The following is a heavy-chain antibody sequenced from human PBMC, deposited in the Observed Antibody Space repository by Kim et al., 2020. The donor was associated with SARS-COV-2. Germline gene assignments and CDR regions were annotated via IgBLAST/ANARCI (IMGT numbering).Heavy chain of an antibody. CDR1: GFTFSSYA. D-gene: IGHD2-15*01. CDR2: ISGSGGST. CDR3: ANFVVEEYYFDY. Sequence: GGSLRLSCAASGFTFSSYAMSWVRQAPGKGLEWVSAISGSGGSTYYADSVKGRFTISRDNSKNTLYLQMNSLRAEDTAVYYCANFVVEEYYFDYWGQGTLVTVSS. V-gene: IGHV3-23*01. J-gene: IGHJ4*02.